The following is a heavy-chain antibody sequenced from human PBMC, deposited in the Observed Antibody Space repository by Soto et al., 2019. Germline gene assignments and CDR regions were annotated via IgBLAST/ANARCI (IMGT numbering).Heavy chain of an antibody. V-gene: IGHV4-31*03. CDR1: GGSITSGAYY. D-gene: IGHD2-21*01. CDR2: IYYSGNT. J-gene: IGHJ6*03. Sequence: SETLSLTCTVSGGSITSGAYYWSWIRQHPGKGLEWIGYIYYSGNTYYNPSLKSRVTISLDTSKKQFSLQLNSVTAADTAMYYCARVDRMCAGDCYSRSYYYYYMDVWGQGTPVTVSS. CDR3: ARVDRMCAGDCYSRSYYYYYMDV.